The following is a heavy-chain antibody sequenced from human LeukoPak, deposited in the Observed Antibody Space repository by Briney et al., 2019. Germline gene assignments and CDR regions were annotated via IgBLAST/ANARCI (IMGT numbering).Heavy chain of an antibody. CDR1: GFTFSSYE. CDR2: ISSSGSTI. J-gene: IGHJ4*02. CDR3: AKDHYYDSSGPLGY. Sequence: GGSLRLSCAASGFTFSSYEMNWVRQAPGKGLEWVSYISSSGSTIYYADSVKGRFTISRDNAKNSLYLQMNSLRAEDTAVYYCAKDHYYDSSGPLGYWGQGTLVTVSS. V-gene: IGHV3-48*03. D-gene: IGHD3-22*01.